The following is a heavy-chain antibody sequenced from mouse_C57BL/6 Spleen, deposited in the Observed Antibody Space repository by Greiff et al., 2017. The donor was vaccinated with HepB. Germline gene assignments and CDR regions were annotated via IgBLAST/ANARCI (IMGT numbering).Heavy chain of an antibody. CDR3: ASGGSSGLYYYAMDY. D-gene: IGHD3-2*02. V-gene: IGHV1-64*01. CDR1: GYTFTSYW. Sequence: QVQLQQPGAELVKPGASVKLSCKASGYTFTSYWMHWVKQRPGQGLEWIGMIHPNSGSTNYNEKFKSKATLTVDTSSSTAYMQLSSLTSEDSAVYYCASGGSSGLYYYAMDYWGQGTSVTVSS. CDR2: IHPNSGST. J-gene: IGHJ4*01.